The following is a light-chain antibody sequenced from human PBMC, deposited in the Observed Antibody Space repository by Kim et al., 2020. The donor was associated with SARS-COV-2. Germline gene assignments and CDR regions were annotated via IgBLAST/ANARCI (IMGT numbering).Light chain of an antibody. CDR2: EDH. CDR1: SGSIVSAF. CDR3: QSYDDNNGV. V-gene: IGLV6-57*01. Sequence: NFMLTQSHSVSQSPGKTVIISCTRSSGSIVSAFVQWFQQRPGSSPTTVIYEDHNRPSGVLDRFSGSVDSSSNSASLTISGLRAEDDADYYCQSYDDNNGVFGGGTQLTVL. J-gene: IGLJ2*01.